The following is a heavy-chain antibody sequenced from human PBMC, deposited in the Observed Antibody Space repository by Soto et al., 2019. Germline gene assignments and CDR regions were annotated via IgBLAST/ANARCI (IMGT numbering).Heavy chain of an antibody. D-gene: IGHD3-9*01. CDR3: ARGQGDDMLTGLEAFDI. CDR1: GGSFSGYY. Sequence: LTASETLSLTCAVYGGSFSGYYWSWIRQPPGKGLEWIGEINHSGSTNYNPSLKSRVTISVDTSKNQFSLKLSSVTAADTAVYYCARGQGDDMLTGLEAFDIWGQGTMVTVSS. J-gene: IGHJ3*02. V-gene: IGHV4-34*01. CDR2: INHSGST.